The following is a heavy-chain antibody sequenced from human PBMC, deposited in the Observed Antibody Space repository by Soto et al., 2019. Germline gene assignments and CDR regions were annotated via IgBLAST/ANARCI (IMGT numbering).Heavy chain of an antibody. CDR3: GKSTRQYGDRVXFDY. CDR1: RFSFSTYA. CDR2: ISGSGSST. J-gene: IGHJ4*02. D-gene: IGHD4-17*01. Sequence: GGSLRLSCAASRFSFSTYAMSWVRQAPGKGLEWVSSISGSGSSTYYADSVKGRFTISRDNSQNTLYLQMSGLRAEDTAVYYCGKSTRQYGDRVXFDYWGQGSLVTVSS. V-gene: IGHV3-23*01.